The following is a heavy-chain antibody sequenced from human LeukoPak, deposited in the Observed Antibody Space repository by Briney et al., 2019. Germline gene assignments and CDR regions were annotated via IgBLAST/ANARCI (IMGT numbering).Heavy chain of an antibody. CDR2: ISHSGST. V-gene: IGHV4-38-2*01. CDR1: GYSISSGYY. J-gene: IGHJ6*03. Sequence: SETLSLTCAVSGYSISSGYYWGWIRQPPGKGLEWIGSISHSGSTYYNPSLKSRVTRSVDTSKNQFSLKLSSVTAADTALYYCARVYGSGPYYYMDVWGKGTTVTVSS. CDR3: ARVYGSGPYYYMDV. D-gene: IGHD6-19*01.